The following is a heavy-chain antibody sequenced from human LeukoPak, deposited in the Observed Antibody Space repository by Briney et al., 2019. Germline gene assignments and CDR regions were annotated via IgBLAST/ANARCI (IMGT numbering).Heavy chain of an antibody. CDR2: IYYTGRN. Sequence: TLSLTCTVSGASMSDYYWGWVRQPPGGGLGWVGCIYYTGRNNYNPSLKSRVTMSVDTSQNQISLKLGSVTAAYSAVYYCVRRVRYFGQNDYWGQGTVVTVTS. CDR3: VRRVRYFGQNDY. CDR1: GASMSDYY. J-gene: IGHJ4*02. D-gene: IGHD3-9*01. V-gene: IGHV4-59*08.